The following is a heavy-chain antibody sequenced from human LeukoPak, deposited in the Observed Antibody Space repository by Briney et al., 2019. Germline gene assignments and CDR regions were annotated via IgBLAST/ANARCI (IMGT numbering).Heavy chain of an antibody. CDR2: IYDSGST. CDR3: ARDCSGGSCYGAFDI. J-gene: IGHJ3*02. Sequence: SETLSLTCTVSGASIRSGDYYWSWIRQPPGKGLGWIGYIYDSGSTYYNPSLKSRITISVDTSENRFSLKLSSVTATDTAVYYCARDCSGGSCYGAFDIWGQGTMVTVSS. V-gene: IGHV4-30-4*01. D-gene: IGHD2-15*01. CDR1: GASIRSGDYY.